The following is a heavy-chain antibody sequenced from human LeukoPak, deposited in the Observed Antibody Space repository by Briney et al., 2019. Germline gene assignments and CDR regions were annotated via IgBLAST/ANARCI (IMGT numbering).Heavy chain of an antibody. CDR2: IYYSGST. Sequence: SETLSLTCTVSGGSISSSSYYWGWIRQPPGKGLEWIGNIYYSGSTYYNPSLKSRVTISVDTSKNQFSLKLSSVTAADTAVYYCASRYSSSWYDSGYMDVWGKGTTVTVSS. J-gene: IGHJ6*03. CDR3: ASRYSSSWYDSGYMDV. CDR1: GGSISSSSYY. D-gene: IGHD6-13*01. V-gene: IGHV4-39*07.